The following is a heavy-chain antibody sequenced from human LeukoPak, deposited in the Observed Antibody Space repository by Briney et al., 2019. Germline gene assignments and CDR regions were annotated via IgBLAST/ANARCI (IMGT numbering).Heavy chain of an antibody. CDR2: IKSKTDGGTT. J-gene: IGHJ4*02. D-gene: IGHD6-13*01. V-gene: IGHV3-15*01. CDR1: GFTFSNAW. Sequence: GGSLRLSCAASGFTFSNAWMSWVHQAPGKGLEWVGRIKSKTDGGTTDYAAPVKGRFTISRDDSKNTLYLQMNSLKTEDTAVYYCTTLAAAGRRVEDYWGQGTLVTVSS. CDR3: TTLAAAGRRVEDY.